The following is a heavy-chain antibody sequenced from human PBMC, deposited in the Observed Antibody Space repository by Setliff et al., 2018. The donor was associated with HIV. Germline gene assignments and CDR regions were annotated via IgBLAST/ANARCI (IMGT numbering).Heavy chain of an antibody. CDR3: TRDLNLPGGEDFDT. CDR2: IRYDATDK. Sequence: GGSLRLSCAASGFTFSRYGMHWVRQAPGKGLEWVAFIRYDATDKYYAESVRGRFTISRDYSKNTLFLQMNSLRAEDTAMYYCTRDLNLPGGEDFDTWGQGTLVTVSS. D-gene: IGHD2-2*01. CDR1: GFTFSRYG. J-gene: IGHJ3*02. V-gene: IGHV3-30*02.